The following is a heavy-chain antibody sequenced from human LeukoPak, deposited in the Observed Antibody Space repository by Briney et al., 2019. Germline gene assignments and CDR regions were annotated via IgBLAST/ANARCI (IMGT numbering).Heavy chain of an antibody. CDR1: GYTFTTHD. CDR2: MNPGSGDT. V-gene: IGHV1-8*01. CDR3: ARGLGDYNTDWFPVSGY. Sequence: ASVKVSCKASGYTFTTHDLTWVRQATGQGLEWMGWMNPGSGDTAYARKFQGRVTMTRDTSMTTAYMELSSLGSEDTAIYYCARGLGDYNTDWFPVSGYWGQGTPVTVSS. D-gene: IGHD3-9*01. J-gene: IGHJ4*02.